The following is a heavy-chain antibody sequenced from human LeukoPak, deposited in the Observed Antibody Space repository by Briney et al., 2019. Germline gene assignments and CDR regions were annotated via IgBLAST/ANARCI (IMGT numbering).Heavy chain of an antibody. Sequence: ASVKVSCKASGGTFSSYAISWVRQAPGQGLEWMGGIIPIFGTANYAQKFQGRVTITADESTSTAYMELSSLRSEDTAVYYCARDPATVTTTAFDIWGQGTMVTVSS. V-gene: IGHV1-69*13. J-gene: IGHJ3*02. D-gene: IGHD4-11*01. CDR1: GGTFSSYA. CDR3: ARDPATVTTTAFDI. CDR2: IIPIFGTA.